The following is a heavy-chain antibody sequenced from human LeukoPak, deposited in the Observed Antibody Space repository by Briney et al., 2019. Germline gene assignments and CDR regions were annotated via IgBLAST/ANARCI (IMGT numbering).Heavy chain of an antibody. CDR2: INPSGGST. D-gene: IGHD6-6*01. CDR3: ARDDDQWQLVVGTLVW. Sequence: ASVKVSCKASGGTFSSYAISWVRQAPGQGLEWMGIINPSGGSTSYAQKFQGRVTMTRDTSTSTVYMELSRLRSEDTAVYYCARDDDQWQLVVGTLVWWGQGTLVTVSS. V-gene: IGHV1-46*01. CDR1: GGTFSSYA. J-gene: IGHJ4*02.